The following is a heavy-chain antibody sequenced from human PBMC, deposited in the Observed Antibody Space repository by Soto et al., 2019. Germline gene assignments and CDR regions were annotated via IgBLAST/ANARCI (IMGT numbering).Heavy chain of an antibody. Sequence: QVQVVESGGGVVQPGRSLRLSCAASGFTFSNFGMHWVRQAPGKGLEWVAVIWHDGKNKYYADSAKGRFTISRDNSKNTLDRKMSSLRAEDTAVYYCAGDTGKDEAMDHWGQGTLVTVSS. CDR3: AGDTGKDEAMDH. CDR1: GFTFSNFG. V-gene: IGHV3-33*01. CDR2: IWHDGKNK. J-gene: IGHJ4*02.